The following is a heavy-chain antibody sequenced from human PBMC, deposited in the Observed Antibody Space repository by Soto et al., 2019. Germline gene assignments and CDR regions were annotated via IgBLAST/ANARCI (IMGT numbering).Heavy chain of an antibody. Sequence: SETLSLTCAVYVGSFSGYYWSLIRQPPGKGLECIWEINHSGSTNYNPSLKSRVTISVDTSKNQFSLKLSSVTAADTAVYYCARRRSGYSSSSYVTNWFEPWGKGTRVTVSS. J-gene: IGHJ5*02. V-gene: IGHV4-34*01. CDR1: VGSFSGYY. CDR2: INHSGST. CDR3: ARRRSGYSSSSYVTNWFEP. D-gene: IGHD6-13*01.